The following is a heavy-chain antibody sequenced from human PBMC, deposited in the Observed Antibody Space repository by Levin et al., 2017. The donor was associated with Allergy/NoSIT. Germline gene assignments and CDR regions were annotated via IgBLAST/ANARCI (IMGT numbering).Heavy chain of an antibody. CDR1: GGSFSGYY. J-gene: IGHJ4*02. Sequence: PSETLSLTCAVYGGSFSGYYWSWIRQPPGKGLEWIGEINHSGSTNYNPSLKSRVTISVDTSKNQFSLKLSSVTAADTAVYYCATSLAVAGTADYWGQGTLVTVSS. CDR3: ATSLAVAGTADY. D-gene: IGHD6-19*01. CDR2: INHSGST. V-gene: IGHV4-34*01.